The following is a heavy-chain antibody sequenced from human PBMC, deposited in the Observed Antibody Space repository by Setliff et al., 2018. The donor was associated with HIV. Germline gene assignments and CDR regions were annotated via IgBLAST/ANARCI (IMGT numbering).Heavy chain of an antibody. CDR3: ARREDGSGSYFNRWCDP. D-gene: IGHD3-10*01. CDR2: IYYSGST. J-gene: IGHJ5*02. CDR1: GGSISSYY. V-gene: IGHV4-59*01. Sequence: PSETLSLTCTVSGGSISSYYWSWIRQPPGKGLEWIGYIYYSGSTNYNPSLKSRVTISVDTSKNQFSLKLSSVTAADTAVYYCARREDGSGSYFNRWCDPWGQGTLVTVSS.